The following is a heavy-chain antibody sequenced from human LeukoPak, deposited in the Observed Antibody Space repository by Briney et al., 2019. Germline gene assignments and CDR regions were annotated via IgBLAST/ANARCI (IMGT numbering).Heavy chain of an antibody. Sequence: PSETLSLTCTVSGGSISSYYWSWIRQPAGKGLEWIGRIYTSGSTNYNPSLKSRVTMSVDTSKNQFSLKLSSVTAADTAVYYCARDHYYGSGSYPNWFDPWGQGTLVTVSS. CDR2: IYTSGST. CDR1: GGSISSYY. J-gene: IGHJ5*02. D-gene: IGHD3-10*01. CDR3: ARDHYYGSGSYPNWFDP. V-gene: IGHV4-4*07.